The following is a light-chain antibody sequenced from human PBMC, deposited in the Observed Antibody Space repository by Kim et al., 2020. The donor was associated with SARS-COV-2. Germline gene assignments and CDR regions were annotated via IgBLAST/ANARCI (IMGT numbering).Light chain of an antibody. CDR1: SSHIGAGYD. Sequence: QRGTIPCTGSSSHIGAGYDVHGYQQLPGPAPKLRIYGNSNRPSGVPDRFSGSKSGTSASLAITGLQAEDEADYYCPSYDSSLSGWVFGGGTQLTVL. V-gene: IGLV1-40*01. CDR3: PSYDSSLSGWV. CDR2: GNS. J-gene: IGLJ3*02.